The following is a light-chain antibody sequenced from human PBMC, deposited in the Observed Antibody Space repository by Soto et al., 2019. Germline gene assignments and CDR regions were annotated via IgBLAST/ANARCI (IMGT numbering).Light chain of an antibody. J-gene: IGKJ4*01. Sequence: DVVLTQSPLFLPVTLGQPASISCRSSHSLVNSDGNTYFNWFQQRPGQSTRRLIYNVSNRYSEVPFSFKVSCAGADVTAKNNSVEADDVGVLFCTKATHWASSFDGGTKVEFK. CDR1: HSLVNSDGNTY. V-gene: IGKV2-30*01. CDR2: NVS. CDR3: TKATHWASS.